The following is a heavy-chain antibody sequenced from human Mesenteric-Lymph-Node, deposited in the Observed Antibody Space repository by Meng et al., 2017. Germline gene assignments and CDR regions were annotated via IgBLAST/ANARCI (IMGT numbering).Heavy chain of an antibody. CDR3: ARPSSSTWPPTFDL. V-gene: IGHV5-51*01. D-gene: IGHD6-13*01. CDR2: IYPSDSDT. J-gene: IGHJ4*02. Sequence: GESLKISCEASGDSFNAYWIGWVRQLPGKGLEWMGIIYPSDSDTRYSPSFEGQVTISVDKSSYTAFLQWTNLKASDTAMYFCARPSSSTWPPTFDLWGQGTLVTVSS. CDR1: GDSFNAYW.